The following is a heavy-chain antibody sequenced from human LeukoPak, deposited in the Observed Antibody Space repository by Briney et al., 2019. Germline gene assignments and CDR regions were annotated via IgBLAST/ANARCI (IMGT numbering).Heavy chain of an antibody. V-gene: IGHV4-61*10. D-gene: IGHD3-10*01. J-gene: IGHJ5*02. Sequence: SETLSLTCTVSGGSISSGNYYWSWIRQPAGKGLEWIGEINHSGSTNYNPSLKSRVTISVDTSKNQFSLKLSSVTAADTAVYYCARRRRVRGVKVCWFDPWGQGTLVTVSS. CDR3: ARRRRVRGVKVCWFDP. CDR1: GGSISSGNYY. CDR2: INHSGST.